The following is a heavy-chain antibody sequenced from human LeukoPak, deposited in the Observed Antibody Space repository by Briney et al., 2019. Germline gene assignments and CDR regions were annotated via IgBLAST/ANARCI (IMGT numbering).Heavy chain of an antibody. CDR1: SGSINSGSYY. CDR3: ARSRSNSQYWYFDL. D-gene: IGHD1-26*01. Sequence: SETLSLTCTVSSGSINSGSYYWSWIRQPAGKGLEWIGRVHNSGSTNYTPSLKSRVTISLDTSKNQFSLKLTSVTAADTAVYYCARSRSNSQYWYFDLWGRGTLVTVSS. CDR2: VHNSGST. V-gene: IGHV4-61*02. J-gene: IGHJ2*01.